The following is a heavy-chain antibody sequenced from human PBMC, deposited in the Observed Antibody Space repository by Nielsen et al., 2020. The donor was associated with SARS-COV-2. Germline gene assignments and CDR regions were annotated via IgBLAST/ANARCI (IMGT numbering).Heavy chain of an antibody. J-gene: IGHJ4*02. CDR2: ISSSSSYI. Sequence: RGSLRLSCAASGFTFTTYTMNWVRQAPGKGLEWVSAISSSSSYIYYADSVKGRFTISRDNAKNSLYLQMNSLRGEDTAVYYCAKDLSRDVAVDYWGQGSPVTVSS. V-gene: IGHV3-21*01. CDR1: GFTFTTYT. D-gene: IGHD2-15*01. CDR3: AKDLSRDVAVDY.